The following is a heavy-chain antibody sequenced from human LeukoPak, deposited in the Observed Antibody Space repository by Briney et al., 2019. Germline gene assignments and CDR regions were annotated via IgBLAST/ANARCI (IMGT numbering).Heavy chain of an antibody. Sequence: PGGSLRLSCAVSGFTFSNSWMHWVRQAPGKGLVWVSGINSDGRSTTYADSVKGRFTISRDNAKNTLYLQMNSLRAEDTAVYYCSRGGVYHGFDIWGQGTMVTVSS. V-gene: IGHV3-74*01. CDR1: GFTFSNSW. CDR2: INSDGRST. CDR3: SRGGVYHGFDI. D-gene: IGHD5/OR15-5a*01. J-gene: IGHJ3*02.